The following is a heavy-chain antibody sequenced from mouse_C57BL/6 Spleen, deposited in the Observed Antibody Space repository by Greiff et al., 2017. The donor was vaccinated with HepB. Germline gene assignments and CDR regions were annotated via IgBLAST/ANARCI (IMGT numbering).Heavy chain of an antibody. D-gene: IGHD1-1*01. J-gene: IGHJ4*01. Sequence: QVQLKQSGAELVKPGASVKLSCKASGYTFTEYTIHWVKQRSGQGLEWIGWFYPGSGSIKYNEKFKDKATLTADKSSSTVYMELSRLTSEDSAVYFCARHEDAYGSYYYAMDYWGQGTSVTVSS. V-gene: IGHV1-62-2*01. CDR2: FYPGSGSI. CDR1: GYTFTEYT. CDR3: ARHEDAYGSYYYAMDY.